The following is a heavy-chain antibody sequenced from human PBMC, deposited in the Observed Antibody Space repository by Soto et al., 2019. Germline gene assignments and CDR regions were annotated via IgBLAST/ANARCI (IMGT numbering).Heavy chain of an antibody. D-gene: IGHD6-13*01. V-gene: IGHV1-69*12. CDR3: ASSRKEYYYDGMDV. CDR1: GGTFSSYA. Sequence: QVQLVQSGAEVTKPGSSVKVSCKASGGTFSSYAISWVRQAPGQGLEWMGGIIPIFGTPNYAQKFQGRVTITAGDSTSTAYMELRSLRSEDTAEYYWASSRKEYYYDGMDVWGQGTTVTVSS. CDR2: IIPIFGTP. J-gene: IGHJ6*02.